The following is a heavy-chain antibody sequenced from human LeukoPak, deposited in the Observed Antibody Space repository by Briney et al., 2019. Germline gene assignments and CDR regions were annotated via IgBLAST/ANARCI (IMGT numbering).Heavy chain of an antibody. CDR1: GGSISNYY. V-gene: IGHV4-59*01. CDR3: ARLGTTFDAFDL. CDR2: IYYSGST. J-gene: IGHJ3*01. D-gene: IGHD2/OR15-2a*01. Sequence: SETLSLTCTVSGGSISNYYWSWIRQPPGKGLEWIGYIYYSGSTNYNPSLRSRLTISIDSSKNQFSLTLNSATAADTAVYYCARLGTTFDAFDLWGQGTMITVSS.